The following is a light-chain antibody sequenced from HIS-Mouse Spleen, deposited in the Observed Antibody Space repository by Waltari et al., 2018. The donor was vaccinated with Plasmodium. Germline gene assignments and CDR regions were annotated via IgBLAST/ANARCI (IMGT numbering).Light chain of an antibody. V-gene: IGLV3-27*01. CDR2: KDS. Sequence: SYELTQPSSVSVSPRQTARITCPGDVLAKKYARWFQQKPAQAPVLVIYKDSERPSGIPERFSGSSSGTTVTLTISGAQVEDEADYYCYSAADNNRVFGGGTKLTVL. J-gene: IGLJ3*02. CDR3: YSAADNNRV. CDR1: VLAKKY.